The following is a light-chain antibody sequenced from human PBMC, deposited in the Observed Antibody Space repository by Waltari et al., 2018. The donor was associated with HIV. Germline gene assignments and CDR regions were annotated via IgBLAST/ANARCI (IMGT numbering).Light chain of an antibody. Sequence: QSVLTQPPSASGTPGQRVTISCSGSSSNIASKYVSWFQQVPGTAPKLLIYRNDPRPSGVPDRFSGSKSGTSASLAISGLRSEDEADYYCAVWDDSLSGWVFGGGTKLTVL. CDR2: RND. V-gene: IGLV1-47*01. CDR1: SSNIASKY. J-gene: IGLJ3*02. CDR3: AVWDDSLSGWV.